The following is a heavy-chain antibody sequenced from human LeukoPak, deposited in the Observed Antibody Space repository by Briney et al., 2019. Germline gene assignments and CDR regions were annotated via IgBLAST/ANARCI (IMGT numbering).Heavy chain of an antibody. CDR3: ANSPGGYCSGGSCYRGGY. V-gene: IGHV3-23*01. CDR1: GFTFSSYA. Sequence: GGSLRLSCAASGFTFSSYAMSWVRQAPGKGLEWVSAISDSGGSTYYADSVKGRFTISRDNSKNTLYLQMNSLRAEDTAVYYCANSPGGYCSGGSCYRGGYWGQGTLVTVSS. D-gene: IGHD2-15*01. J-gene: IGHJ4*02. CDR2: ISDSGGST.